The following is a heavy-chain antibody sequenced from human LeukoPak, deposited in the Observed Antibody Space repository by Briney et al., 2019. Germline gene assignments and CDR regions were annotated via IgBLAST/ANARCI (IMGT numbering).Heavy chain of an antibody. J-gene: IGHJ4*02. CDR3: AKDMGRIMITFGGPDY. V-gene: IGHV3-23*01. D-gene: IGHD3-16*01. CDR2: ISGSGGST. Sequence: GGSLRLSCAASGFIFSSYAMSWVRQAPGKGLEWVSVISGSGGSTYYADSVKGRFTISRDNSKNTLYLRMNSLRAEDTAVYYCAKDMGRIMITFGGPDYWGQGTLVTVSS. CDR1: GFIFSSYA.